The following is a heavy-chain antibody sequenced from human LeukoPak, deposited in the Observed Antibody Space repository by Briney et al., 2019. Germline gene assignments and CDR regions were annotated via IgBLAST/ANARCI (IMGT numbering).Heavy chain of an antibody. CDR2: INAGDGNT. CDR3: ARGYGGYDLDY. V-gene: IGHV1-3*01. J-gene: IGHJ4*02. Sequence: ASVKVSCKASGYTFTSYFMHWVRQAPGQRLEWMGWINAGDGNTKYSQKFQGRVTITRDTSASTAYMEQSSLRSEHTAVYYCARGYGGYDLDYWGQGTLVTVSS. D-gene: IGHD5-12*01. CDR1: GYTFTSYF.